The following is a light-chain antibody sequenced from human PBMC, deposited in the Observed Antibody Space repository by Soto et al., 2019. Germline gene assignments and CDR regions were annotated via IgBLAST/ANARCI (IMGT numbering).Light chain of an antibody. V-gene: IGKV3-20*01. CDR3: QQYGSSPPWT. Sequence: EIVLTQSPGTLSLSPGERATLSCRASQSVSSSYLAWYQQKPGQAPRPLIYGASSRATGIPDRFSGSGSGTDFPLTISRREPEDYAVYYCQQYGSSPPWTFGQGTEVEIK. CDR2: GAS. CDR1: QSVSSSY. J-gene: IGKJ1*01.